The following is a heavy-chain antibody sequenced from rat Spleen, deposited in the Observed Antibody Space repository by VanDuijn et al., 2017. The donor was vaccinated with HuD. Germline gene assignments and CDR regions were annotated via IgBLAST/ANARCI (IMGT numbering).Heavy chain of an antibody. CDR3: ATHGYGGYSAFDY. CDR1: GFTFSDYN. J-gene: IGHJ2*01. V-gene: IGHV5S10*01. D-gene: IGHD1-11*01. CDR2: IIYDGSSI. Sequence: EVQLVESGGGLVQPGRSLKLSCAASGFTFSDYNMAWVRQAPTKGLEWVATIIYDGSSIYYRDSVKGRFTISRDNAKITLYLQMDSLRSEDTAIYYCATHGYGGYSAFDYWGQGVMVTVSS.